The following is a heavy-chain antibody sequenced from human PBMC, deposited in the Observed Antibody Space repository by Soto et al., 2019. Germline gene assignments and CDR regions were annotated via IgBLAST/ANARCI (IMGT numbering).Heavy chain of an antibody. V-gene: IGHV4-31*03. D-gene: IGHD2-15*01. CDR3: SRGILV. J-gene: IGHJ4*02. CDR2: ISYGGTT. CDR1: GGSMNSGGYC. Sequence: QVQLQESGPGLVKPSQTLSLTCTVSGGSMNSGGYCWNWIRQHPGEGLEWNGCISYGGTTSYNPSLKSRLTISVGTSKNQFSLMLNSVTAADTAVYYCSRGILVWGQGTLITVSS.